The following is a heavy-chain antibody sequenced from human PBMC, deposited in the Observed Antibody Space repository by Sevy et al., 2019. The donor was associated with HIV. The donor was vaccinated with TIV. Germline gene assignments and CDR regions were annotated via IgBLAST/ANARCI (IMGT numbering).Heavy chain of an antibody. Sequence: GGSLRLSCAASGFTFSSYEMNWVRQAPGKGLEWVSYISSSGSTIYYADSVKGRFTISRDNAKNSLYLQMNSLRAEDTAVYYCASVLYYYDSSGYAQGIDAFHIWGQGTMVTVSS. V-gene: IGHV3-48*03. D-gene: IGHD3-22*01. CDR3: ASVLYYYDSSGYAQGIDAFHI. CDR1: GFTFSSYE. CDR2: ISSSGSTI. J-gene: IGHJ3*02.